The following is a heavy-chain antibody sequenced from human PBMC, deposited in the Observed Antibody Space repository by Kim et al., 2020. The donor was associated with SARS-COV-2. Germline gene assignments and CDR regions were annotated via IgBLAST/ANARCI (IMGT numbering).Heavy chain of an antibody. J-gene: IGHJ2*01. CDR2: IYYSGST. Sequence: SETLSLTCTVSGGSISSYYWSWIRQPPGKGLEWIGYIYYSGSTNYNPSLKSRVTISVDTSKNQFSLKLSSVTAADTAVYYCARAREGDSSGWRPGVATQGGHWYFDLWGRGTLVTVSS. D-gene: IGHD6-19*01. CDR3: ARAREGDSSGWRPGVATQGGHWYFDL. V-gene: IGHV4-59*08. CDR1: GGSISSYY.